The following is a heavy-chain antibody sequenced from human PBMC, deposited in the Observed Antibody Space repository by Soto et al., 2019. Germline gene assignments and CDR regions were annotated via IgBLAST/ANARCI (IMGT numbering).Heavy chain of an antibody. CDR2: IYHTGST. V-gene: IGHV4-4*02. CDR1: GGSISNSNW. CDR3: AHRPIVGAAI. D-gene: IGHD1-26*01. Sequence: QVQLQESGPGLVKPSGTLSLTCGVFGGSISNSNWWTWVRQPPGKGLEWIGEIYHTGSTNYNSSLMSLVTISLDNPNNQFSLKLSSVTAADTAVYYCAHRPIVGAAIWGQGTLVTVSS. J-gene: IGHJ4*02.